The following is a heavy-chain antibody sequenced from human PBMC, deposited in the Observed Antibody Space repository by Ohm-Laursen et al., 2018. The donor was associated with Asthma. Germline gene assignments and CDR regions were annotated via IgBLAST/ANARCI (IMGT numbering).Heavy chain of an antibody. CDR1: EFTFSLNS. V-gene: IGHV3-48*01. D-gene: IGHD3-16*01. CDR2: ISSSSSTI. Sequence: SLRLSCAASEFTFSLNSMNWVRQAPGKGLEWVSYISSSSSTIYYADSVKGRFTISRDNAKNSLYLQMNNLRAEDAAIYYCAREWGGMDVWGQGTTVTVSS. CDR3: AREWGGMDV. J-gene: IGHJ6*02.